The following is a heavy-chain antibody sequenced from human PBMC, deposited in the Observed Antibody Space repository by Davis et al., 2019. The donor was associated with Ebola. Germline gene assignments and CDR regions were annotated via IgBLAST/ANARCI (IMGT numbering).Heavy chain of an antibody. V-gene: IGHV1-18*01. J-gene: IGHJ4*02. D-gene: IGHD6-19*01. CDR3: ARGRNGGWDFDY. CDR2: ISAYNGHT. Sequence: ASVKVSCKASGYTFTSCGISWVRQAPGQGLEWMAWISAYNGHTNYAQKFQGRLTLTTDTSTSTVYMELRSLTSDDTAEYYCARGRNGGWDFDYWGQGTRVTVSS. CDR1: GYTFTSCG.